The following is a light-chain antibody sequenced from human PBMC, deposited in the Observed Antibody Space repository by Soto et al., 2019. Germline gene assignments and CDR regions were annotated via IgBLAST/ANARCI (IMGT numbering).Light chain of an antibody. J-gene: IGLJ2*01. Sequence: QSVLTQPRSVSGSPGQSVTISCTGTSSDVGGYNYVSWYQQHPGKAPKLMIYDVSKRPSGVPDRFSGSKSGNTASLTISGLQAEDEADYYCCSYAGSYTLGLGGGTKLTVL. CDR2: DVS. CDR3: CSYAGSYTLG. CDR1: SSDVGGYNY. V-gene: IGLV2-11*01.